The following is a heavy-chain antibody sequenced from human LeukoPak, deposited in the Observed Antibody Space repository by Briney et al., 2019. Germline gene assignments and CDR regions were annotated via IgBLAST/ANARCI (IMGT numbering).Heavy chain of an antibody. Sequence: SETLFLTCTVSGGSISSYYWSWIRQPPGKGLEWIGEINHSGSTNYNPSLKSRVTISVDTSKNQFSLKLSSVTAADTAVYYCASYSSSWAPRHFDYWGQGTLVTVSS. D-gene: IGHD6-13*01. J-gene: IGHJ4*02. CDR3: ASYSSSWAPRHFDY. V-gene: IGHV4-34*01. CDR1: GGSISSYY. CDR2: INHSGST.